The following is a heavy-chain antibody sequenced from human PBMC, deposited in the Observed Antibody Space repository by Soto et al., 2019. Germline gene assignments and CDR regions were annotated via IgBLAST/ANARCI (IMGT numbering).Heavy chain of an antibody. CDR3: AREFVPVDTAMEGGWFDP. CDR1: SGSISSSNW. J-gene: IGHJ5*02. V-gene: IGHV4-4*02. Sequence: QVQLQESGPGLVKPSGTLSLTCAVSSGSISSSNWWSWVRQPPGKGLEWIGEIYHSGSTNYNPSLKSRVTISVDKSKNQFSLKLSSVTAADAAVYYCAREFVPVDTAMEGGWFDPWGQGTLVTVSS. CDR2: IYHSGST. D-gene: IGHD5-18*01.